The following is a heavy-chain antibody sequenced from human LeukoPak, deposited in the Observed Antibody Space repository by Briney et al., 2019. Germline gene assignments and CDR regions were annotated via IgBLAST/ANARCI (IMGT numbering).Heavy chain of an antibody. CDR2: IHPGDSDT. V-gene: IGHV5-51*01. D-gene: IGHD3-3*01. CDR1: GYSFTSYW. CDR3: ARRAGIGFGVVIRALDY. J-gene: IGHJ4*02. Sequence: GESLKISCKGYGYSFTSYWIGWVRQMPGKGLEWMGIIHPGDSDTRYSPSFQGQVTISADKSISTAYLQWSSLKASDTAMYYCARRAGIGFGVVIRALDYWGQGTLVTVSS.